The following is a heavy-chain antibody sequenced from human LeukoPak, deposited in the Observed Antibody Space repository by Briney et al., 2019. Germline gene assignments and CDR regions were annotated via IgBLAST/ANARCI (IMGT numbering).Heavy chain of an antibody. CDR2: IYYSGST. J-gene: IGHJ3*02. CDR1: SGSISSYY. D-gene: IGHD6-19*01. CDR3: ARIAVAGPYDAFDI. Sequence: SETLSLTCTVSSGSISSYYRNWIRQPPGKGLEWIGYIYYSGSTNYNPSLKSRLTISVDTSKNQFSLKLSSVTAADTAVYYCARIAVAGPYDAFDIWGQGTMVTVSS. V-gene: IGHV4-59*01.